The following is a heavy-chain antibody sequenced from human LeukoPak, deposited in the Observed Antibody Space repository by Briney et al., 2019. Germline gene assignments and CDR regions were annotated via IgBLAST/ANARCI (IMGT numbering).Heavy chain of an antibody. D-gene: IGHD3-10*01. V-gene: IGHV3-74*01. Sequence: GGSLRLSCAASGFTFSSYWMHWVRQAPGKGLVWVSRINSDGSSTSYADSVKGRFTISRDNAKSTMYLQMNSLRAEDTAIYYCAKIGPGNYYRRQFDYWGQGTLVTVSS. CDR2: INSDGSST. CDR1: GFTFSSYW. J-gene: IGHJ4*02. CDR3: AKIGPGNYYRRQFDY.